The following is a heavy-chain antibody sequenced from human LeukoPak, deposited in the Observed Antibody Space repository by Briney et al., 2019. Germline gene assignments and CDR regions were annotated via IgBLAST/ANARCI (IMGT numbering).Heavy chain of an antibody. J-gene: IGHJ3*02. V-gene: IGHV1-18*01. CDR1: GYTFTSYG. CDR3: ASSPSGYDAFDI. Sequence: ASVKVSCKASGYTFTSYGISWVRQAPGQGLEWRGGISAYNGNTNYAKKLEGRVTMTTDTSTSTPYMELRSLRSDDTAVYYCASSPSGYDAFDIWGQGTMVTVSS. D-gene: IGHD5-12*01. CDR2: ISAYNGNT.